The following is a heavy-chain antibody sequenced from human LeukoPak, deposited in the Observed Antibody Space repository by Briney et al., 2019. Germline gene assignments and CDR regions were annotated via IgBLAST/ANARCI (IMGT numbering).Heavy chain of an antibody. CDR2: ISGSGGST. CDR1: GFTFSSYA. Sequence: RGSLRLSCAASGFTFSSYAMSWVRQAPGKGLEWVSAISGSGGSTYYADSVKGRFTISRDNSKNTLYLQMNSLRAEDTAVYFCAKIYSSSSSGDYWGQGTLVTVSS. J-gene: IGHJ4*02. CDR3: AKIYSSSSSGDY. V-gene: IGHV3-23*01. D-gene: IGHD6-6*01.